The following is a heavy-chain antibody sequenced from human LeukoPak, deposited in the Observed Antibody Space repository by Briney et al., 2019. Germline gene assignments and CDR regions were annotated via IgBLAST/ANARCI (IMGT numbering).Heavy chain of an antibody. CDR2: IIPIFGTA. J-gene: IGHJ5*02. CDR1: GGTFSSYA. Sequence: SVKVSCKASGGTFSSYAISWVRQAPGQGLEWMGRIIPIFGTANYAQKFQGRVTITTDESTSTAYMVLSSLRSEDTAVYYCARDPLRGYYDSSGYYLGSTWGQGTLVTVSS. CDR3: ARDPLRGYYDSSGYYLGST. V-gene: IGHV1-69*05. D-gene: IGHD3-22*01.